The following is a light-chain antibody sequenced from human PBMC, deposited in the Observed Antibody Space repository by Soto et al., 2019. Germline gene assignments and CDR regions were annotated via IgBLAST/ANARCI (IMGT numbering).Light chain of an antibody. J-gene: IGLJ1*01. Sequence: QSVLTQPPSASGAPGQRVTISCSGISANIGSRSVNWYQHLPGTAPQLLIFNNNQRPSGVLDRFYCSTTGPSASLTISGVQFEDDAEYYFEAWSDSHIGNYVFGTGTKLTVL. CDR1: SANIGSRS. CDR3: EAWSDSHIGNYV. V-gene: IGLV1-44*01. CDR2: NNN.